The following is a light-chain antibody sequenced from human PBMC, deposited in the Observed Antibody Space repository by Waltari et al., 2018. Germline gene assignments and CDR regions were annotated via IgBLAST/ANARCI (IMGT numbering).Light chain of an antibody. CDR1: SSHVGNYKR. CDR2: AVS. V-gene: IGLV2-23*02. J-gene: IGLJ2*01. Sequence: QSALTQPASVSGSPGQSITIPCTGTSSHVGNYKRFSWYQQHPGKAPKLMIYAVSKRPSGVSDRFSGSKSGDMASLTISGLQPEDEAEYFCSSYAGSSKGVFGGGTKVTVL. CDR3: SSYAGSSKGV.